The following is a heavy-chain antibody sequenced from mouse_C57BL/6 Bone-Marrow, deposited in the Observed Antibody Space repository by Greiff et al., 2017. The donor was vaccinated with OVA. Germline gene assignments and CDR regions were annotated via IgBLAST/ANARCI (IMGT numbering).Heavy chain of an antibody. CDR1: GYTFTDYY. CDR2: IYPGSGNT. CDR3: AREEYPAWFAY. V-gene: IGHV1-84*01. J-gene: IGHJ3*01. D-gene: IGHD5-1*01. Sequence: QVQLQQSGPELVKPGASVKISCKASGYTFTDYYINWVKQRPGQGLEWIGWIYPGSGNTKYNEKFKGKATLTVDTPSSTAYMQLSSLTSENAAVYFCAREEYPAWFAYWGQGTLVTVSA.